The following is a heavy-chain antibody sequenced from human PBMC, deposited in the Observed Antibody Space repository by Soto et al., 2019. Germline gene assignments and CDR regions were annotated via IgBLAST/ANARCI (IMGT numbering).Heavy chain of an antibody. CDR2: INPNSGGT. Sequence: EASVKVSCKASGYTFTGYYMHWVRQAPGQGLEWMGWINPNSGGTNYAQKFQGWVTMTRDTSISTAYMELSRLRSDDTAVYYCARSDSSGYSPDYWGQGTLVTVSS. CDR1: GYTFTGYY. V-gene: IGHV1-2*04. D-gene: IGHD3-22*01. J-gene: IGHJ4*02. CDR3: ARSDSSGYSPDY.